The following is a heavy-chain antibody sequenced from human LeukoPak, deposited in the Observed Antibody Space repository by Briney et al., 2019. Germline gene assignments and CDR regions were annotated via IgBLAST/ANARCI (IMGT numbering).Heavy chain of an antibody. CDR3: AVGAHRLYFDY. CDR1: GGSFSGYY. CDR2: INHSGST. D-gene: IGHD1-26*01. Sequence: SETLSLTCAVYGGSFSGYYWSWIRQPPGKGLEWIGEINHSGSTNYNPSLKSRVTISVDTSKNQFSLKLSPVTAADTAVYYCAVGAHRLYFDYWGQGTLVTVSS. J-gene: IGHJ4*02. V-gene: IGHV4-34*01.